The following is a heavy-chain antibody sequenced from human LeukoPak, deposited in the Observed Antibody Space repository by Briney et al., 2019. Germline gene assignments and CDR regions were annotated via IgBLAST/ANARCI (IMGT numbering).Heavy chain of an antibody. CDR2: ISGSGGST. J-gene: IGHJ5*02. Sequence: GGSLRLSCAASGFTFSSYAMSWVRQAPGKGLEWVSAISGSGGSTYYADSVKGRFTISRDNSKNTPYLQMNSLRAEDTAVYYCAKDTYYDFWSGYPTWGQGTLVTVSS. D-gene: IGHD3-3*01. CDR1: GFTFSSYA. CDR3: AKDTYYDFWSGYPT. V-gene: IGHV3-23*01.